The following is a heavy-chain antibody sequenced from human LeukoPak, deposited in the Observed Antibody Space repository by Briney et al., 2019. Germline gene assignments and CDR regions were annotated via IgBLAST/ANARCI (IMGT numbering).Heavy chain of an antibody. Sequence: PSETLSLTCAVYGGSFSGYYWSWIRQPPGKGLEWIGEINHSGSTNYNPSLKSRVTTSVDTSKNQFSLKLSSVTAADTAVYYCARGRWRYSSGWLDYWGQGTLVTVSS. D-gene: IGHD6-19*01. CDR1: GGSFSGYY. V-gene: IGHV4-34*01. CDR3: ARGRWRYSSGWLDY. J-gene: IGHJ4*02. CDR2: INHSGST.